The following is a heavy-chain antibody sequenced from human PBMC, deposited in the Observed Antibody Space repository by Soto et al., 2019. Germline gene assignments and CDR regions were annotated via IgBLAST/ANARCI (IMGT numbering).Heavy chain of an antibody. CDR1: GYTFTSYG. V-gene: IGHV1-18*01. Sequence: EASVKVSCKASGYTFTSYGISWVRQAPGQGLEWMGWISAYNGNTNYAQKLQGRVTMTTDTSTSTAYMELRSLRSDDTAVYYCARVGDSSGLDAFDIWGQGTMVTVSS. J-gene: IGHJ3*02. D-gene: IGHD3-22*01. CDR2: ISAYNGNT. CDR3: ARVGDSSGLDAFDI.